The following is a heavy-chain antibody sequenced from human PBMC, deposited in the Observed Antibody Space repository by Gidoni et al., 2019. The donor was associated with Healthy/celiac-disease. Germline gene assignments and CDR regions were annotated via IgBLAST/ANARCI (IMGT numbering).Heavy chain of an antibody. Sequence: QVQLQESGPGLVKPSETLSLTCTVSGGSISSYYWRWIRQPPGKGLEWIGYIYYSGSTNYNPSLKSRVTISVDTSKNQFSLKLSSVTAADTAVYYCARDRGYDFWSGYYYYYGMDVWGQGTTVTVSS. CDR2: IYYSGST. V-gene: IGHV4-59*12. CDR1: GGSISSYY. CDR3: ARDRGYDFWSGYYYYYGMDV. J-gene: IGHJ6*02. D-gene: IGHD3-3*01.